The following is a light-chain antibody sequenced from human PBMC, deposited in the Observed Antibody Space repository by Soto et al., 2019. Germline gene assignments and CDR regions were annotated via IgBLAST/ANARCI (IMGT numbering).Light chain of an antibody. Sequence: QSVLTQPRSVSGSPGQSVTISCTGTSSDVGGYNYVSWYQQHPGKAPKLMIYDVSKRPSGVPDRFSGSKSGNTASLTISGLQAEDEADYYCSSYAGIYTFVLFGGGTKLTVL. CDR2: DVS. CDR1: SSDVGGYNY. J-gene: IGLJ2*01. V-gene: IGLV2-11*01. CDR3: SSYAGIYTFVL.